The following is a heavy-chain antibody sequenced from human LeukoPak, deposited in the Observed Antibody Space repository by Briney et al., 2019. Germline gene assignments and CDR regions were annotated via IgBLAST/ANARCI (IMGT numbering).Heavy chain of an antibody. CDR2: INPNSGGT. V-gene: IGHV1-2*02. D-gene: IGHD1-26*01. Sequence: ASVKVSCKASGYTFTGYYMHWVRQAPGQGLEWMGWINPNSGGTNYAQKFQGRVTMTRDTSISTAYMELSRLRFDDTAVYYCARGSMDSGSYSDFDYWGQGTLVTVSS. CDR3: ARGSMDSGSYSDFDY. CDR1: GYTFTGYY. J-gene: IGHJ4*02.